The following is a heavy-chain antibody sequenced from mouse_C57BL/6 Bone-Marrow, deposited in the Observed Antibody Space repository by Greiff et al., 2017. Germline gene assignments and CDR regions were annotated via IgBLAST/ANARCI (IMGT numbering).Heavy chain of an antibody. V-gene: IGHV5-16*01. CDR2: FNYDGSST. CDR1: GFTFSDYY. J-gene: IGHJ2*01. CDR3: AREGYYFDY. Sequence: EVQRVESEGGLVQPGSSMKLSCTASGFTFSDYYMAWVRQVPEKGLEWVANFNYDGSSTYYLDSLKSRFIISRDNAKNILYLQMSSLKSEDTATYYCAREGYYFDYWGQGTTLTVSS.